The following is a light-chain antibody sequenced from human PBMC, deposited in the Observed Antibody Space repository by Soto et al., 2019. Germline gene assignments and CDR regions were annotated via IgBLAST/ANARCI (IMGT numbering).Light chain of an antibody. V-gene: IGLV2-14*03. Sequence: QSALAQPASVSGSPGQSITISCTGTSSDVGGYNYVSWYQQHSGKVPKLMIYDVSNRPSGVSSRFSGSKSGNTASLTISGLQAEDEADYYCSSYTRTNTLYVFGTGTQLTVL. CDR1: SSDVGGYNY. CDR2: DVS. CDR3: SSYTRTNTLYV. J-gene: IGLJ1*01.